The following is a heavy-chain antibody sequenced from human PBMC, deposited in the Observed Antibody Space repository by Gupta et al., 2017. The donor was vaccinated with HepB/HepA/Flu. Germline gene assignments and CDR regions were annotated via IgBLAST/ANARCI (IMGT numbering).Heavy chain of an antibody. V-gene: IGHV4-59*01. Sequence: QVRLQESGPALVKPSETLSLTCTVSGVSITSYYWSWIRQSPGKGLEWIGYADSSGNTNYSPSLEGRVSISVDTSKNQFSLRLTSVTAADSAVYFCAREGDYKYYYYIDVWGTGTTVSVSS. CDR1: GVSITSYY. CDR3: AREGDYKYYYYIDV. CDR2: ADSSGNT. J-gene: IGHJ6*03. D-gene: IGHD4-11*01.